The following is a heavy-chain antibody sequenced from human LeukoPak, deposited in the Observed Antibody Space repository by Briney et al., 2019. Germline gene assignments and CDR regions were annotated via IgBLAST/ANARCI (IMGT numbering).Heavy chain of an antibody. J-gene: IGHJ4*02. D-gene: IGHD3-22*01. CDR2: MNWNGGRT. Sequence: GGSLRLSCAASGFTFGDYGMSWVRQAPGKGLEWVSGMNWNGGRTGYADSVKGRFTNSRDNAKNSLYLQMNSLRAEDTALYYCARGDSRFGYWGQGTLVTVSS. CDR3: ARGDSRFGY. CDR1: GFTFGDYG. V-gene: IGHV3-20*04.